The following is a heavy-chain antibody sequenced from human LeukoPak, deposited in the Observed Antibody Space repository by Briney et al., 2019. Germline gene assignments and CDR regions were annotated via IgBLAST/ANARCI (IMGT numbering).Heavy chain of an antibody. CDR1: GFTFSNYG. V-gene: IGHV3-30*02. J-gene: IGHJ5*02. Sequence: GGSLTLSCAPSGFTFSNYGMHWLRQAPGKGLEGVTYIRYDGSNKYYADCVKGRFTITRDNSKNSLYLQMNSLRAEDTAVDYCARGHSSSPNWFGPWGQGTLVTVSS. D-gene: IGHD6-13*01. CDR3: ARGHSSSPNWFGP. CDR2: IRYDGSNK.